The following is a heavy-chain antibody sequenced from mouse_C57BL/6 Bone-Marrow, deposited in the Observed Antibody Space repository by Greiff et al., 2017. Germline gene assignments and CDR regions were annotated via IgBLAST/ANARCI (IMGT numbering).Heavy chain of an antibody. CDR1: GFTFSSYA. D-gene: IGHD2-4*01. J-gene: IGHJ1*03. CDR2: ISDGGSYT. Sequence: EVQGVESGGGLVKPGGSLTLSCAASGFTFSSYAMSWVRQTPEKRLEWVATISDGGSYTYYPDNVKGRFTISRDNAKNNLYLQMSHLKSEGTAMYYCARARLRYWYFDVWGTGTTVTVSS. V-gene: IGHV5-4*01. CDR3: ARARLRYWYFDV.